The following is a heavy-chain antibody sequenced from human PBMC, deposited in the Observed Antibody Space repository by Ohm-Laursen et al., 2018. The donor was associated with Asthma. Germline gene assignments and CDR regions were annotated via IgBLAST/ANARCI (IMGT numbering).Heavy chain of an antibody. CDR1: GGTFSSYA. D-gene: IGHD6-19*01. CDR2: FDPEDGET. J-gene: IGHJ6*02. V-gene: IGHV1-24*01. Sequence: SVKVSCKASGGTFSSYAISWVRQAPGKGLEWMGGFDPEDGETIYAQKFQGRVTMTEDTSTDTAYMELSSLRSEDTAVYYCAAYYSGWAYYYGMDVWGQGTTVTVSS. CDR3: AAYYSGWAYYYGMDV.